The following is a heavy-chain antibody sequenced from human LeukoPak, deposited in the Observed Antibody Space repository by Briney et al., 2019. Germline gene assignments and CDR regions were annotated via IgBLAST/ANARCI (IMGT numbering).Heavy chain of an antibody. CDR2: IYYSGST. V-gene: IGHV4-31*03. CDR1: GGSISSGGYY. J-gene: IGHJ4*02. D-gene: IGHD5-18*01. Sequence: SETLSLTCTVSGGSISSGGYYWSWIRQHPGKGLEWIGYIYYSGSTYYNPSLKSRVTISVDTSKNQFSLKLSSVTAADTAVYYYARGALQLWAVDYWGQGTLVTVSS. CDR3: ARGALQLWAVDY.